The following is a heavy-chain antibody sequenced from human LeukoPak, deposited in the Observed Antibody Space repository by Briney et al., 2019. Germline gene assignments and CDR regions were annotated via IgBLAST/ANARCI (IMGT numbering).Heavy chain of an antibody. CDR3: ARSSWIQLLDY. D-gene: IGHD5-18*01. J-gene: IGHJ4*02. Sequence: SETLSLTCAVYGGSFSGYYWSWIRQPPGKGLEWIGEINHSGSTNYNPSLKSRVTISVDTSKNQFSLKLSSVTAADTAVYYCARSSWIQLLDYWGQGTLVTVSS. CDR2: INHSGST. CDR1: GGSFSGYY. V-gene: IGHV4-34*01.